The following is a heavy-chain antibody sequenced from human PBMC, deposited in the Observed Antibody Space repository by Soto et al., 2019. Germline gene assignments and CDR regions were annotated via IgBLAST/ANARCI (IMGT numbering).Heavy chain of an antibody. CDR3: TPIAVAGYYYFDY. CDR1: GFTFTNSW. CDR2: IKSKTDGGTT. V-gene: IGHV3-15*07. J-gene: IGHJ4*02. Sequence: GGSLRLSCAASGFTFTNSWMNWVRQTPGKGLEWVGRIKSKTDGGTTDYAAPVKGRFTISRDDSKNTLYLQMNSLKTEDTAVYYCTPIAVAGYYYFDYWGQGTLVTVSS. D-gene: IGHD6-19*01.